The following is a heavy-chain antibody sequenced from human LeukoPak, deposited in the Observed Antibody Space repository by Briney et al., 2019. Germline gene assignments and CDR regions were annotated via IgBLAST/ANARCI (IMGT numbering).Heavy chain of an antibody. CDR3: AKRYCSSANCYWVDH. CDR1: GFIFNNYA. J-gene: IGHJ5*02. Sequence: PGGSLRLSCAASGFIFNNYAMTWVRQAPGKGLEWVSEISSSGGSTYYADSVKGRFTISRDNSKNTLYLQMNSLRAEDTAIYYCAKRYCSSANCYWVDHWGQGTLVTVSS. D-gene: IGHD2-2*01. CDR2: ISSSGGST. V-gene: IGHV3-23*01.